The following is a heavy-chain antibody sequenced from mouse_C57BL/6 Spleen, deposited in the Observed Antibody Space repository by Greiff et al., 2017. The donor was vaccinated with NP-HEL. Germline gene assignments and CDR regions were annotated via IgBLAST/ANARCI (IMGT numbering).Heavy chain of an antibody. D-gene: IGHD2-5*01. CDR3: ARPYYSTYYAMDY. CDR1: GYTFTSYW. Sequence: QVQLKQPGAELVKPGASVKLSCKASGYTFTSYWMHWVKQRPGQGLEWIGMIHPNSGSTNYNEKFKSKATLTVDKSSSTAYMQLSSLTSEDSAVYYCARPYYSTYYAMDYWGQGTSVTVSS. J-gene: IGHJ4*01. V-gene: IGHV1-64*01. CDR2: IHPNSGST.